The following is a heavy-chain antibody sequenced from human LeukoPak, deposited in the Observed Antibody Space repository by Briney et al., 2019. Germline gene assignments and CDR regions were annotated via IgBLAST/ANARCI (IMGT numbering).Heavy chain of an antibody. Sequence: SETLSLTCTVSGGSISSYYWSWIRQPPGKGLKWIGYIYYSGSTNYNPSLKSRVTISVDTSKNQFSLKLSSVTAADTAVYYCARAVAVAGNDYWGQGTLVTVSS. D-gene: IGHD6-19*01. J-gene: IGHJ4*02. CDR1: GGSISSYY. V-gene: IGHV4-59*01. CDR3: ARAVAVAGNDY. CDR2: IYYSGST.